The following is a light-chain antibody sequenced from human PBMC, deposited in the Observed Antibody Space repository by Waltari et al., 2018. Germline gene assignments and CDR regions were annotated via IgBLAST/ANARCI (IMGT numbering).Light chain of an antibody. CDR1: SSNLGSHT. CDR2: TNN. J-gene: IGLJ3*02. Sequence: QSVLTQPPSASGTPGQGVTISCSGSSSNLGSHTVTWYQQLPGTAPKLLIYTNNQRPSGVPDRFPGSKSGTSGSLAISGLQSEDEADYYCSTWDDSLNGVMFGGGTKLTVL. CDR3: STWDDSLNGVM. V-gene: IGLV1-44*01.